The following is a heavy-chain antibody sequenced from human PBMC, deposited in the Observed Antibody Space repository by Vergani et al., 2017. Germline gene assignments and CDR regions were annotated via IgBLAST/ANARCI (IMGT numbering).Heavy chain of an antibody. CDR3: ARGRQLLWFGELPAGWFDP. D-gene: IGHD3-10*01. Sequence: QVQLQQWGAGLLKPSETLSLTCAVYGGSFSGYYWSWIRQPPGKGLEWIGEINHSGSTNYNPSLKSRVTISVDTSKNQFSLKLSSVTAADTAVYSCARGRQLLWFGELPAGWFDPWGQGTLVTVSS. J-gene: IGHJ5*02. CDR2: INHSGST. V-gene: IGHV4-34*01. CDR1: GGSFSGYY.